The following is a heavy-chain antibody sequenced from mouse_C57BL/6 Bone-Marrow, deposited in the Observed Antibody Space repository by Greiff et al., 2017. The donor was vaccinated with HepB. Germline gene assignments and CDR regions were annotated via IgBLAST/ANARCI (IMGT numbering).Heavy chain of an antibody. CDR2: IYPGNSDT. CDR1: GYTFTSYW. J-gene: IGHJ3*01. D-gene: IGHD1-1*01. CDR3: TLFTTVVATRAWFAY. V-gene: IGHV1-5*01. Sequence: VQLQQSGTVLARPGASVKMSCKTSGYTFTSYWMHWVKQRPGQGLEWLGAIYPGNSDTSYNQKFKGKAKLTAVTSASTAYMELSSLTNEDSAVYYCTLFTTVVATRAWFAYWGQGTLVTVSA.